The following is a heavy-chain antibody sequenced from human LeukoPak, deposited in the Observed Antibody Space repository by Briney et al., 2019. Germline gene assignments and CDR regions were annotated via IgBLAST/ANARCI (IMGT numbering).Heavy chain of an antibody. CDR1: GYSFTKYW. J-gene: IGHJ6*03. Sequence: GESLKISCRGSGYSFTKYWIGWVRQMPGKGLECMGIIYPGESDIVYNPSFQGQVTMSADKSSSTAYLQWSSLKASDTAMYYCARHGARYSSSWYGGYYYYYMDVWGKGTTVTISS. CDR2: IYPGESDI. D-gene: IGHD6-13*01. V-gene: IGHV5-51*01. CDR3: ARHGARYSSSWYGGYYYYYMDV.